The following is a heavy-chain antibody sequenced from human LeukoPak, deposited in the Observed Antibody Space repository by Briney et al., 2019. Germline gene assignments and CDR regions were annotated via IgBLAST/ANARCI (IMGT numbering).Heavy chain of an antibody. J-gene: IGHJ3*02. CDR1: GFTVSSNY. D-gene: IGHD3-22*01. CDR2: IYSGGST. CDR3: AKVPYYYDSSGSLAFDI. Sequence: GGSLRLSCAASGFTVSSNYMSWVRQAPGKGLEWVSVIYSGGSTYYADSVKGRFTISRDNSKNTLYLQMNSLRAEDTAVYYCAKVPYYYDSSGSLAFDIWGQGTMVTVSS. V-gene: IGHV3-53*01.